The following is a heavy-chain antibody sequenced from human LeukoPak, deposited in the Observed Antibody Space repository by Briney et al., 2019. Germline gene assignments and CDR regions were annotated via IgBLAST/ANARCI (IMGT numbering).Heavy chain of an antibody. Sequence: GASVKVSCKASGGTFISYAISWVRQAPGQGLEWMGGIIPIFGTANYAQKFQGRVTITADEPTSTAYMELSSLRSEDTAVYYCARDQDIVVVVAATTDYYYYYGMDVWGQGTTVTVSS. CDR1: GGTFISYA. J-gene: IGHJ6*02. V-gene: IGHV1-69*13. CDR2: IIPIFGTA. CDR3: ARDQDIVVVVAATTDYYYYYGMDV. D-gene: IGHD2-15*01.